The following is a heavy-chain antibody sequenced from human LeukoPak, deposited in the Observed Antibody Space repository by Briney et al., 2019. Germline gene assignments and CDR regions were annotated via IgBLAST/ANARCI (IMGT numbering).Heavy chain of an antibody. CDR2: IYYSGST. CDR1: GGSISSGSYY. CDR3: AREGCSGGSCNDGMDV. D-gene: IGHD2-15*01. Sequence: PSETLSLTCTVSGGSISSGSYYWGWLRQPPGKGLEWIGSIYYSGSTYYNQTLKSRVTISVDTYKNQFSLKLSSVTAADTAVYYCAREGCSGGSCNDGMDVWGQGTTVTVSS. V-gene: IGHV4-39*07. J-gene: IGHJ6*02.